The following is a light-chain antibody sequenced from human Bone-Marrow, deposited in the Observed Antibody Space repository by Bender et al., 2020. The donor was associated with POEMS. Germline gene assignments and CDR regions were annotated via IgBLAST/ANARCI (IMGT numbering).Light chain of an antibody. CDR1: ALPRQY. CDR2: KDT. Sequence: AARITCSGDALPRQYAYWYQQRPGQAPSLLIYKDTERPSEIPGRFSGSSSGTQVTLTISGVQAEDEADYYCQSADSTGASRVFGGGTKLTVL. V-gene: IGLV3-25*03. J-gene: IGLJ2*01. CDR3: QSADSTGASRV.